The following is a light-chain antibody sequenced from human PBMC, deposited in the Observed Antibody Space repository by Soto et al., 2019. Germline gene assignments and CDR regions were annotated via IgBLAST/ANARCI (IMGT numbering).Light chain of an antibody. CDR2: AAS. CDR1: QSISNH. V-gene: IGKV1-17*01. Sequence: DIQMTQSPSSLSASVEDRVIITCRASQSISNHLNWYQQKPGKAPKLLIFAASSLQSGVPSRFSGSGSGTEFILTISSLQPEDFATYYCLQHDTYPWTFGQGTKVDIK. J-gene: IGKJ1*01. CDR3: LQHDTYPWT.